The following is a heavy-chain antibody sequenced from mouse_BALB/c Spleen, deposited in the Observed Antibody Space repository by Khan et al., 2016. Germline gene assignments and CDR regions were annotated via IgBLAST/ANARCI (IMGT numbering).Heavy chain of an antibody. CDR3: AKGRRKAWFAY. CDR2: ISSSGYT. Sequence: EVELVESGPGLVKPSQSLSLTCTVTGYSITSDYAWNWIRQFPGNKLEWMGYISSSGYTTYNPSLKSRISITRDTSKNQFFLQLNSVTTEDTATYYCAKGRRKAWFAYWGQGTLVTVSA. CDR1: GYSITSDYA. J-gene: IGHJ3*01. V-gene: IGHV3-2*02.